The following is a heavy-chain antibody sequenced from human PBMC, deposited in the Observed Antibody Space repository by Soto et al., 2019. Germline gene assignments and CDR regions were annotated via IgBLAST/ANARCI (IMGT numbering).Heavy chain of an antibody. CDR3: AGGHRGGFDL. V-gene: IGHV3-74*01. J-gene: IGHJ3*01. CDR2: VHSDGTTT. D-gene: IGHD3-10*01. CDR1: GFTFDYYW. Sequence: VQLVESGGGLVQPGESLRLSCAASGFTFDYYWMHWVRQAPGKGLVWVSRVHSDGTTTTYADSVKGRFTISRDNARNTVSLQMSGLRAEDTAIYYFAGGHRGGFDLWGHGTVVTVSS.